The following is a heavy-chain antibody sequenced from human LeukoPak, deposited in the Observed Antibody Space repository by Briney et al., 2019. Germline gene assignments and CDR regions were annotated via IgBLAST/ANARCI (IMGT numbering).Heavy chain of an antibody. CDR2: ISYDRSNK. D-gene: IGHD6-13*01. J-gene: IGHJ4*02. V-gene: IGHV3-30*04. Sequence: GGSLRLSCAASGFTFSSYAMHWVRQAPGKGLEWVAIISYDRSNKYYADSVKGRFTISRDNSKNTLYLQMNSLRAEDTAVYYCARDTDSWYFDYWGQGTLVTVSS. CDR3: ARDTDSWYFDY. CDR1: GFTFSSYA.